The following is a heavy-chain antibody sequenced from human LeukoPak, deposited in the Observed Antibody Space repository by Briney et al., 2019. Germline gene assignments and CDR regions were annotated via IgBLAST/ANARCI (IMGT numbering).Heavy chain of an antibody. CDR3: ARDGYSYGFDP. V-gene: IGHV3-30*02. CDR1: AFTFSSYA. D-gene: IGHD5-18*01. J-gene: IGHJ5*02. Sequence: GGSLRLSCAPSAFTFSSYAMHWVRQAPGKGLEWVAFIRHDGNNKYYADSVKGRFTISRDNSKNTLYLQMNSQRAEDTAVYYCARDGYSYGFDPWGQGTLVTVSS. CDR2: IRHDGNNK.